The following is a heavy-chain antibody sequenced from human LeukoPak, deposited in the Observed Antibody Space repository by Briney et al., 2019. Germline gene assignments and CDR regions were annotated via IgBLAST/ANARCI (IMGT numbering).Heavy chain of an antibody. D-gene: IGHD2-2*03. CDR2: IYHSGST. CDR1: GGSISSGGYS. J-gene: IGHJ5*02. V-gene: IGHV4-30-2*01. CDR3: ARAWFYLDSDTYKGWLDP. Sequence: PSETLSLTCAVSGGSISSGGYSWSWIRQPPGKGLEWIGYIYHSGSTYYNPSLKSRVTISVDRSKNQFSLKLSSVTAADTAVYYCARAWFYLDSDTYKGWLDPWGQGTLVTVSS.